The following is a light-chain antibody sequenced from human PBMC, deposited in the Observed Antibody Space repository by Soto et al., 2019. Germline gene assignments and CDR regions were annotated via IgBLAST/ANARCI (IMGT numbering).Light chain of an antibody. CDR3: STWDDSLSGVV. J-gene: IGLJ2*01. CDR2: NSN. V-gene: IGLV1-47*02. CDR1: NTNIGGNF. Sequence: QLVLTQPPSASGTPGQRVTISCSGSNTNIGGNFVYWFQQLPGTAPKLLIYNSNQRPSGVPDRFSGSKSGTSASLAISGLRSEDEADYYCSTWDDSLSGVVFGGGTKVTVL.